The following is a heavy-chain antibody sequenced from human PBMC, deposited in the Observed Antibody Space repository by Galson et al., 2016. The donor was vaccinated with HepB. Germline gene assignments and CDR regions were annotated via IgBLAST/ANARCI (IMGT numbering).Heavy chain of an antibody. CDR3: AGVRLAGHLPVDY. V-gene: IGHV4-31*03. D-gene: IGHD6-13*01. J-gene: IGHJ4*02. CDR1: GGSISSGGYY. CDR2: ISYSGST. Sequence: TLSLTCTVSGGSISSGGYYWSWIRQHPGKGLEWIGYISYSGSTFYNPSLRGRVTISVDTSKNQFSLRLSSVTAADTAVYYCAGVRLAGHLPVDYWGQGTQVTVSS.